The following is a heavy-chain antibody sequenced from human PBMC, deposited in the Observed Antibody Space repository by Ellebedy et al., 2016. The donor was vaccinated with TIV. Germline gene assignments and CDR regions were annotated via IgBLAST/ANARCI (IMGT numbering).Heavy chain of an antibody. D-gene: IGHD5-12*01. CDR3: AILSGATRGYNNYGMDV. V-gene: IGHV3-74*01. CDR2: IKSDGSST. CDR1: GFTFSAYW. Sequence: GGSLRLSCAASGFTFSAYWMHWVRQAPGKGLVWVSRIKSDGSSTNYADSVKCRFTISRDNAKNTLYLQMNSLRAEDTAVYYCAILSGATRGYNNYGMDVWGQGTTVTVSS. J-gene: IGHJ6*02.